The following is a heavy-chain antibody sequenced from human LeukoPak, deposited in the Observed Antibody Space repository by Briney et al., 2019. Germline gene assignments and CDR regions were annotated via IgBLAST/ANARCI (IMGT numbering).Heavy chain of an antibody. CDR2: IRYDGSNK. CDR3: AKDNGAPSSGSLDY. J-gene: IGHJ4*02. D-gene: IGHD1-26*01. CDR1: GFTFSSYG. Sequence: PGGSLRLSCAASGFTFSSYGMHWVRQAPGKGLEWVAFIRYDGSNKYYADSVKGRFTISRDNSKNTLYLQMNSLRAEDPAVYYCAKDNGAPSSGSLDYWGQGTLVTVSS. V-gene: IGHV3-30*02.